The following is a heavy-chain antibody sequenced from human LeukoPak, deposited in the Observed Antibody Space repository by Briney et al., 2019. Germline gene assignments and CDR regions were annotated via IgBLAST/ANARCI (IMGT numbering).Heavy chain of an antibody. CDR3: ALGAAAGTGWFDP. CDR2: FDPEDGET. CDR1: GYTLTELS. D-gene: IGHD6-13*01. V-gene: IGHV1-24*01. J-gene: IGHJ5*02. Sequence: GASVKVSCKVSGYTLTELSMHWVRQAPGKGLEWMGGFDPEDGETIYAQKFQGRVTITRDTSASTAYMELSSLRSEDTAVYYCALGAAAGTGWFDPWGQGTLVTVSS.